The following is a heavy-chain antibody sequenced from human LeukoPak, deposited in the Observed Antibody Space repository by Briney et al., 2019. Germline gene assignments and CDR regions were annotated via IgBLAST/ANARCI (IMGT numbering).Heavy chain of an antibody. J-gene: IGHJ4*02. V-gene: IGHV1-69*13. Sequence: GASVKVSCKASRGTFSSYAISWVRQAPGQGLEWMGGIIPMFATANYAQKFQGRVTITADESTSTAYMELSSLRSEDTAVYYCARTYYYNSSGFYFDYWGQGTLVTVSS. CDR1: RGTFSSYA. CDR3: ARTYYYNSSGFYFDY. CDR2: IIPMFATA. D-gene: IGHD3-22*01.